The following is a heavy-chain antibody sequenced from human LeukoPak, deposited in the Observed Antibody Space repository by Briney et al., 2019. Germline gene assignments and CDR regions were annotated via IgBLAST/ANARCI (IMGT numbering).Heavy chain of an antibody. CDR2: IYYSGST. Sequence: SEPLSLPCSVFGGPISSSSYYWGWMRQPPGKGLEWIGSIYYSGSTYYNPSLKSRVTISVDTSKHQFSLKLSSVTAADTAVYYCARVRGGYYFDYWGQGTLVTVSS. CDR1: GGPISSSSYY. J-gene: IGHJ4*02. CDR3: ARVRGGYYFDY. D-gene: IGHD5-24*01. V-gene: IGHV4-39*01.